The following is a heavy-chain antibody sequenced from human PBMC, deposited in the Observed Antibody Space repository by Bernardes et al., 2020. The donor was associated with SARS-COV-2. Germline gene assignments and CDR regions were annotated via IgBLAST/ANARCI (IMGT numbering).Heavy chain of an antibody. V-gene: IGHV3-30*18. CDR1: GFTFSSYG. D-gene: IGHD3-3*01. J-gene: IGHJ6*02. CDR2: ISYDGSNK. CDR3: AKDQNYYDFWQHVTMRTYYYYYYGMDV. Sequence: GGSLRLSCAASGFTFSSYGMHWVRQAPGKGLEWVAVISYDGSNKYYADSVKGRFTISRDNSKNTLYLQMNSLRAEDTAVYYCAKDQNYYDFWQHVTMRTYYYYYYGMDVWGQGTTVTVSS.